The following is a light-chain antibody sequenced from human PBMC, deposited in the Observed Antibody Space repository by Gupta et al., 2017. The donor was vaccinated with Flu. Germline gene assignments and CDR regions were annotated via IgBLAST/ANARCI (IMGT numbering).Light chain of an antibody. CDR1: SSDVGGYNY. J-gene: IGLJ2*01. Sequence: QSALTHPASVSGSPGQSITISCTGTSSDVGGYNYVSWYQQHPGKAPKLMIYEVSYRPSGVPTRFFGSKSGNTASLTISGLQAEDEADYYCSSYTSSSTLTVFGGGTKLTVL. CDR2: EVS. V-gene: IGLV2-14*01. CDR3: SSYTSSSTLTV.